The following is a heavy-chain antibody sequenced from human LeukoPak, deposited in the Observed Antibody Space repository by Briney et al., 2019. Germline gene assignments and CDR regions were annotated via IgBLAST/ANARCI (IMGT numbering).Heavy chain of an antibody. CDR3: TREGEEGNYFDY. D-gene: IGHD3-16*01. CDR2: ISSGSSYI. Sequence: GGSLRLSCAVSGFTFNNYSMNWVRQAPGKGLEWVSSISSGSSYIYYADSVKGRFTISRDNAKNSLYLQMNSLRAEDTAVYYCTREGEEGNYFDYWGQGTLVTVSS. CDR1: GFTFNNYS. J-gene: IGHJ4*02. V-gene: IGHV3-21*01.